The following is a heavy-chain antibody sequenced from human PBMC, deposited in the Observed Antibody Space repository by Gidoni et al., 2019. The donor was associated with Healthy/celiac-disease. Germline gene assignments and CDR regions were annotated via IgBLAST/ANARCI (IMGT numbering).Heavy chain of an antibody. J-gene: IGHJ4*02. CDR2: IYYSGST. Sequence: QVQLQESGPGLVKPSETLSLTCTVSGGSISSYYWSWIRQPPGKGLEWIGYIYYSGSTNYNPSLKSRVTISVDTSKNQFSLKLSSVTAADTAVYYCARRCRYCSGGLGFDYWGQGTLVTVSS. V-gene: IGHV4-59*01. CDR1: GGSISSYY. D-gene: IGHD2-15*01. CDR3: ARRCRYCSGGLGFDY.